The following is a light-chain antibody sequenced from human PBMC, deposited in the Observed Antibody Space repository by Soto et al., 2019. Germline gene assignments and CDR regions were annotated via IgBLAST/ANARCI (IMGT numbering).Light chain of an antibody. CDR3: QQYTSYPYT. V-gene: IGKV1-5*01. CDR1: QSIGAS. Sequence: DIQMTQSPSTLSASVGDRVTITCRATQSIGASLAWYQQQPGKGPKLLIYDASTLETGVPTRFSGSGSGTEFTVTISSLQPDDFASHYCQQYTSYPYTFGQGTKLMI. CDR2: DAS. J-gene: IGKJ2*01.